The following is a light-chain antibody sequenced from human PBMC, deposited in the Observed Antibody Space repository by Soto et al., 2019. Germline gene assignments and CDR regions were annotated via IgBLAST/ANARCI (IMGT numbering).Light chain of an antibody. J-gene: IGLJ2*01. Sequence: QSALTQPASVSGSPGQLITISCTGTSSDVGGYNYVSWYQHHPGKVPKLIIYDVSNRPSGVSNRFSGSKSGNTASLTISGLQAEDEADYYCSSYTSSSTVVFGGGTKLTVL. CDR1: SSDVGGYNY. V-gene: IGLV2-14*03. CDR3: SSYTSSSTVV. CDR2: DVS.